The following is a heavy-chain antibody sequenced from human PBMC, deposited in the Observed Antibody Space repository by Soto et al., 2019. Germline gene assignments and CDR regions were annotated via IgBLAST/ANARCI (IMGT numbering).Heavy chain of an antibody. D-gene: IGHD5-18*01. J-gene: IGHJ4*01. CDR1: GFTFSSYA. CDR3: VKILQYSYGLHH. CDR2: ISSNGGST. V-gene: IGHV3-64D*06. Sequence: GGSLRLSCSASGFTFSSYAMHWVRQAPGKGLEYVSAISSNGGSTYYADSVKGRFTISRDNSKNTLYLQMSSLRAEDTAVYYCVKILQYSYGLHHRGHGNLVPISS.